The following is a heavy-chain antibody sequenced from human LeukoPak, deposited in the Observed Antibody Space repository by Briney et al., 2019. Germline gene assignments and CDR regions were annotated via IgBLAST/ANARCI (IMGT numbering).Heavy chain of an antibody. CDR1: RFTFSSYE. CDR2: ISSSGNTI. CDR3: ARVGNDYGDSNWFDP. J-gene: IGHJ5*02. D-gene: IGHD4-17*01. V-gene: IGHV3-48*03. Sequence: GGSLRLSCAASRFTFSSYEMNWVRQAPGKGLEWTSYISSSGNTIYYADSVKGRFTISRDNAKNSLYLQMNSLRAEDTAVYYCARVGNDYGDSNWFDPWGQGTLVTVSS.